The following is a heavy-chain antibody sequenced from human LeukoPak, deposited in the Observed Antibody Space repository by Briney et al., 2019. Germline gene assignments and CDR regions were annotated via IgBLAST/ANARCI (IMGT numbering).Heavy chain of an antibody. CDR1: GDSINSGSYY. CDR2: INYSGSA. J-gene: IGHJ4*02. CDR3: ARASGGGNFFY. V-gene: IGHV4-31*03. Sequence: PSETLSLTCTVSGDSINSGSYYWSWIRQHPGKGLEWIGYINYSGSAYYNPSLKSRVTLSVDTSKNQFSLKLSSVTAADTAVYYCARASGGGNFFYWGQGTLLTVSS. D-gene: IGHD4-23*01.